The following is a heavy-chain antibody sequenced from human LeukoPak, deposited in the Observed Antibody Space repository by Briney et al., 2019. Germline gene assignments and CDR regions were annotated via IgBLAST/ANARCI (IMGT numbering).Heavy chain of an antibody. Sequence: SETLSLTCTVSGGSISSFHWSWVRQPPGKGLEWIGYILTSGSTNYNPSLKSRLTISVDTSKNQSTLKVNSVTAADTAVYYCARVRVSGSYLYYFDSWGQGNLVTVSS. D-gene: IGHD1-26*01. J-gene: IGHJ4*02. CDR2: ILTSGST. CDR1: GGSISSFH. V-gene: IGHV4-4*09. CDR3: ARVRVSGSYLYYFDS.